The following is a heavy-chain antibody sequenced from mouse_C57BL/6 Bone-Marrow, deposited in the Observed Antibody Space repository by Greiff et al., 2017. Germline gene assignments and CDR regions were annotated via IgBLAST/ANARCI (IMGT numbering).Heavy chain of an antibody. CDR2: IDPSDSYT. V-gene: IGHV1-50*01. Sequence: QVQLKQPRAELVKPGASVKLSCKASGYTFTSYWMQWVKQRPGQGLEWIGEIDPSDSYTNYNQKFKGKATLTVDTSSSTAYMQLSSLTSEDSAVYYCADYYGSSYPYWYFDVWGTGTTVTVSS. CDR3: ADYYGSSYPYWYFDV. D-gene: IGHD1-1*01. J-gene: IGHJ1*03. CDR1: GYTFTSYW.